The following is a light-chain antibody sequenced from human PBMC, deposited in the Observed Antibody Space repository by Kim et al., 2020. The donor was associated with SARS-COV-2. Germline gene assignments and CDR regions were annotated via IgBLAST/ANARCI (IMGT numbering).Light chain of an antibody. CDR3: QQYISLPLT. V-gene: IGKV1-33*01. CDR2: DAS. J-gene: IGKJ4*01. Sequence: GDRVIITCQATQDVSNYLNWYQQKPGKAPKLLIFDASNLQRGVASRFSGSGSGIDFNVTISSLQPEDFATYYCQQYISLPLTFGGGTKVEIK. CDR1: QDVSNY.